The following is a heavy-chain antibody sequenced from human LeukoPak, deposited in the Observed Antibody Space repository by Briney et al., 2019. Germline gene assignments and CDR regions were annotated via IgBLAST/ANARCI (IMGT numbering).Heavy chain of an antibody. Sequence: SVKVSCKASGGTFSSYAISWVRQAPGQGLEWMGRIIPIFGIANYVQKFQGRVTITADKSTSTAYMELSSLRSEDTAVYYCATYSGSYWGGNWFDPWGQGTLVTVSS. CDR1: GGTFSSYA. D-gene: IGHD1-26*01. V-gene: IGHV1-69*04. CDR3: ATYSGSYWGGNWFDP. J-gene: IGHJ5*02. CDR2: IIPIFGIA.